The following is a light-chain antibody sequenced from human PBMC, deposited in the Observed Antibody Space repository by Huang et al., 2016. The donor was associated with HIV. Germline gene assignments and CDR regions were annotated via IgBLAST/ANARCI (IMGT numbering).Light chain of an antibody. Sequence: IVMTQSPATLSVSPGERATLSCRASAGVSNNVAWYQQRPGQTPRLRIHGASTRHTGIPAKFSGRGSGTEFTLTITSLQPEDSAVYYCQQYNNWPPWTFGPGTQVEI. J-gene: IGKJ1*01. CDR3: QQYNNWPPWT. CDR1: AGVSNN. V-gene: IGKV3D-15*01. CDR2: GAS.